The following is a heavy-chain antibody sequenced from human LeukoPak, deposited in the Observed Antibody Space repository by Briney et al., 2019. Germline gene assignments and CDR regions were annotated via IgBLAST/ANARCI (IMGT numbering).Heavy chain of an antibody. V-gene: IGHV1-18*01. CDR1: GYTFNSYA. D-gene: IGHD1-1*01. Sequence: ASVKVSCKVSGYTFNSYAISWVRQAPGQGLEWMGWISIYSGDTNYAQKLQGRVTMTTDTSTTTAYMELRSLRSDDTAVYYCARGGSNDPFYYYYMDVWGKGTTVTVSS. J-gene: IGHJ6*03. CDR2: ISIYSGDT. CDR3: ARGGSNDPFYYYYMDV.